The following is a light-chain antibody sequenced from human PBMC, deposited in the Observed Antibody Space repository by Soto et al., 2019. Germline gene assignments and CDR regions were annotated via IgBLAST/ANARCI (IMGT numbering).Light chain of an antibody. J-gene: IGKJ1*01. Sequence: DIVMTQSPDSLAVSLGERATINCKSSQSVLYSSNNKNYLAWYQQKPGQPPKLLIYWASTRESGVPDRFSGSGSGKDFPLTISTLQAEDVAVYYCQQYYVAPQNFGQGTKVEIK. CDR3: QQYYVAPQN. CDR1: QSVLYSSNNKNY. CDR2: WAS. V-gene: IGKV4-1*01.